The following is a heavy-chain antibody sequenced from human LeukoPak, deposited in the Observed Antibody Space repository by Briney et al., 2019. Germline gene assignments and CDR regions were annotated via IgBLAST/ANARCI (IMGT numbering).Heavy chain of an antibody. V-gene: IGHV4-34*01. Sequence: SETLSLTCAVYGGSFSGYYWSWIRQPPGKGLEWIGEINHSGSTNYNPSLKSRVTISVDTSKNQFSLKLSSVTAADTAVYYCARRDSSGWYVSYFDYWGQGTLVTVSS. D-gene: IGHD6-19*01. CDR2: INHSGST. CDR3: ARRDSSGWYVSYFDY. J-gene: IGHJ4*02. CDR1: GGSFSGYY.